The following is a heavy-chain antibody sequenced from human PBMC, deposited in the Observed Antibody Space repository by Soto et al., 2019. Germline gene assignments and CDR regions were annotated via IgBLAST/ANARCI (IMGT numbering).Heavy chain of an antibody. V-gene: IGHV3-30-3*01. CDR3: ARDTADNVVVPPVLDY. D-gene: IGHD2-2*01. Sequence: PGGSLRLSCAASGFTFSSYAMHCLRQAPGKGLEGVAVISYDGSSKYYADSVKGRFTISRDNSKNTLYLQMNSLRAEDTAVYYCARDTADNVVVPPVLDYWGQGT. CDR2: ISYDGSSK. CDR1: GFTFSSYA. J-gene: IGHJ4*02.